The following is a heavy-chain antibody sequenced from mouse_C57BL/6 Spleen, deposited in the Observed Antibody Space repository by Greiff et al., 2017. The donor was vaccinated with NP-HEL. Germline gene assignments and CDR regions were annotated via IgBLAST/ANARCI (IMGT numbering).Heavy chain of an antibody. D-gene: IGHD2-4*01. CDR2: ISDGGSYT. V-gene: IGHV5-4*01. CDR3: ARDRGYYDYDEGFAY. CDR1: GFTFSSYA. J-gene: IGHJ3*01. Sequence: EVKLVESGGGLVKPGGSLKLSCAASGFTFSSYAMSWVRQTPEKRLVWVATISDGGSYTYYPDNVKGRFTISRDNAKNNLYLQMSHLKSEDTAMYYCARDRGYYDYDEGFAYWGQGTLVTVSA.